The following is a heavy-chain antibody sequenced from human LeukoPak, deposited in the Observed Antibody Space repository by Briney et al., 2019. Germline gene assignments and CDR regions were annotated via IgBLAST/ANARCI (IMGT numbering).Heavy chain of an antibody. J-gene: IGHJ5*02. D-gene: IGHD1-1*01. CDR1: GGTFSSYA. CDR2: IIPIFGTA. CDR3: ARFRYNWNDGGVWFDP. Sequence: GASVKVSCKASGGTFSSYAISWVRQAPGQGLEWMGGIIPIFGTANYAQKFQGRVTITTDESTSTAYMELSSLRSEDTAVYYCARFRYNWNDGGVWFDPWGQGTLVTVSS. V-gene: IGHV1-69*05.